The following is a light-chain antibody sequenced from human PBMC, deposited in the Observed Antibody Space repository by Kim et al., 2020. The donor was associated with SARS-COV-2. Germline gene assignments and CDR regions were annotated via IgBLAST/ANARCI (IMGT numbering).Light chain of an antibody. CDR3: AAWDDSLNGWV. CDR2: GIN. J-gene: IGLJ3*02. Sequence: QSVLTQPPSVSGTPGQRVTISCSGSSSNIGSNTVNWYQQLPGTAPKLLIYGINQRPSGVPDRFSGSKSGTSASLAISGLQSEDEADYYCAAWDDSLNGWVFGGGTQLTVL. CDR1: SSNIGSNT. V-gene: IGLV1-44*01.